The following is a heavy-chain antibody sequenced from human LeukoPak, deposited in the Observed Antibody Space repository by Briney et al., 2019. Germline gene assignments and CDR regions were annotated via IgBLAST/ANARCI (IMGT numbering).Heavy chain of an antibody. CDR1: GYSISSSNW. Sequence: PSDTLSLTCAVSGYSISSSNWWGWIRQPPGKGLEWIGYIYYSGSTYYNPSLKSRVTMSVDTSKNQFSLKLSSVTAVDTAVYYCARTTGKIYGAIDYRGQGTLVTVSS. J-gene: IGHJ4*02. CDR3: ARTTGKIYGAIDY. CDR2: IYYSGST. D-gene: IGHD4-17*01. V-gene: IGHV4-28*01.